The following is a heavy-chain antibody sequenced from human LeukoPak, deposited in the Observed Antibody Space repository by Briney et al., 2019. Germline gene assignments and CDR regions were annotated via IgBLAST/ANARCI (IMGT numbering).Heavy chain of an antibody. J-gene: IGHJ6*02. D-gene: IGHD3-10*01. Sequence: GGSLRLSCSASGFTFGSYAMHWVRQAPGKGLEYVSAISANGGSTYYADSVKGRFTISRDNSKNTLSLQINSLRADDTAVYYCARERIYYDSGRDLTDARLFYYYGMDVWGRGTTVTVSS. CDR2: ISANGGST. CDR1: GFTFGSYA. V-gene: IGHV3-64*04. CDR3: ARERIYYDSGRDLTDARLFYYYGMDV.